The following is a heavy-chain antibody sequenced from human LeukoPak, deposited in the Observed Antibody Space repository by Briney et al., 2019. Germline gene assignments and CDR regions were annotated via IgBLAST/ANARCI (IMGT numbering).Heavy chain of an antibody. CDR2: IRYDGSNK. V-gene: IGHV3-30*02. Sequence: GGSLRLSCAASGFTFSSYGMYWVRQAPGKGLDWVAFIRYDGSNKYYADSVKGRFTISRDNSRNTLYLQMNSLRAEDTAVYYCARYGNYLFDYWGQGTLVTVSS. J-gene: IGHJ4*02. CDR3: ARYGNYLFDY. CDR1: GFTFSSYG. D-gene: IGHD1-7*01.